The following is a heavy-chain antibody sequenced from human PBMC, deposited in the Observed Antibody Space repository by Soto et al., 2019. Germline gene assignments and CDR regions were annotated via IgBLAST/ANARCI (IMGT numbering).Heavy chain of an antibody. J-gene: IGHJ4*02. Sequence: EVQLVESGGGLVQPGGSLRLSCAASGFIFSDDYMDWVRQAPGKGLEWVGRIRNKTKGYTTDYAASVRGRFTISRDDSKKSVYLQMNSLKTEDTAVYYCARGDCGGGSCYFDYWGQGTLATVSS. CDR1: GFIFSDDY. D-gene: IGHD2-15*01. CDR3: ARGDCGGGSCYFDY. V-gene: IGHV3-72*01. CDR2: IRNKTKGYTT.